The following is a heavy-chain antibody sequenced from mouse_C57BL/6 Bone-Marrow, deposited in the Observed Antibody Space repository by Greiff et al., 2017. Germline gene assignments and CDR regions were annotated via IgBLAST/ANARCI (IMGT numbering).Heavy chain of an antibody. CDR1: GYTFTDYY. J-gene: IGHJ2*01. CDR3: ARSAITTVVVGDY. CDR2: INPNTGGT. V-gene: IGHV1-26*01. D-gene: IGHD1-1*01. Sequence: VQLQQSGPELVKPGASVKISCTASGYTFTDYYMNWVKQSHGKSLEWIGDINPNTGGTSYNQKFKGKATLTVDKSSSTAFMELRSLTSEASAVYNCARSAITTVVVGDYWGQGTTLTVSS.